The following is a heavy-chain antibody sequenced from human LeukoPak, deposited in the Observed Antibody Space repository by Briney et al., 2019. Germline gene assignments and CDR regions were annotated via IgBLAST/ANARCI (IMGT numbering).Heavy chain of an antibody. V-gene: IGHV3-23*01. J-gene: IGHJ4*02. CDR2: ISGSGGST. CDR3: AKVPYCRGPSCYFDY. CDR1: GGSISSYY. Sequence: ETLSLTCTVSGGSISSYYWSWVRQAPGKGLEWVSAISGSGGSTYYADSVKGRFTISRDNSKNTLYLQMNSLRAEDTAVYYCAKVPYCRGPSCYFDYWGQGTLVTVSS. D-gene: IGHD2-21*02.